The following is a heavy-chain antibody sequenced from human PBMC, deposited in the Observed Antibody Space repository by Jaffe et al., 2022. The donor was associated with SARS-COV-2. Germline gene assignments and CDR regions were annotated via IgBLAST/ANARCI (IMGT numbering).Heavy chain of an antibody. CDR1: GFTFDDYA. Sequence: EVQLVESGGGLVQPGRSLRLSCAASGFTFDDYAMHWVRQAPGKGLEWVSGISWNSGSIGYADSVKGRFTISRDNAKNSLYLQMNSLRAEDTALYYCAKGRSGGWHRSFFDYWGQGTLVTVSS. D-gene: IGHD6-19*01. V-gene: IGHV3-9*01. J-gene: IGHJ4*02. CDR2: ISWNSGSI. CDR3: AKGRSGGWHRSFFDY.